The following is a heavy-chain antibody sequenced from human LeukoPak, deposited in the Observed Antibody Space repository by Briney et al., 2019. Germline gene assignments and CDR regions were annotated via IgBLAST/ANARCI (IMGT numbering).Heavy chain of an antibody. D-gene: IGHD3-9*01. CDR3: ARNFVGDRRGTFDI. CDR2: ISPSSGGT. Sequence: ASVKVSCKAPGYTFTGYYVHWVRQAPGQGLEWMGWISPSSGGTDYSQKFQGRVTMTRDTSITTAYMALSSLGSDDTAVYYCARNFVGDRRGTFDIWGQGTVVTVSS. V-gene: IGHV1-2*02. CDR1: GYTFTGYY. J-gene: IGHJ3*02.